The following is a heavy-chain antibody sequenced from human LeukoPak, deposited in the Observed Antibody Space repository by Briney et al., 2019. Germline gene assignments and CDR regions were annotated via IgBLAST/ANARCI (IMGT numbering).Heavy chain of an antibody. J-gene: IGHJ4*02. CDR3: AKEGLAW. V-gene: IGHV3-23*01. D-gene: IGHD6-6*01. CDR2: ISTSGGNT. CDR1: GFTFSSFA. Sequence: PGGTLRLSCAASGFTFSSFAMNWARQAPGKGLEWVSVISTSGGNTYYTDSLKGRFTISRDNSKNTVYLQVTSLRGEDPDVYYCAKEGLAWWGEGSLVTVSS.